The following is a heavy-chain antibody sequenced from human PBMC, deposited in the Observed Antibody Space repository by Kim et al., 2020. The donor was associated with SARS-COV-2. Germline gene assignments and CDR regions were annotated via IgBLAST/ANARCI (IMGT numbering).Heavy chain of an antibody. Sequence: SETLSLTCTVSGGSISSYYWSWIRQPPGKGLEWIAYIYYSGTTNYNPSLRSRVTISVDTSKNQFSPKLSSVTAADTAVYYCARVMAGTDDAFDIWGQGTMVTVSS. D-gene: IGHD6-19*01. CDR3: ARVMAGTDDAFDI. J-gene: IGHJ3*02. CDR1: GGSISSYY. V-gene: IGHV4-59*13. CDR2: IYYSGTT.